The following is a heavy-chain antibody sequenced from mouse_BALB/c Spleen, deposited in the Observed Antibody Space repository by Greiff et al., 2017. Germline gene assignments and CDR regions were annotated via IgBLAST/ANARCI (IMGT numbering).Heavy chain of an antibody. CDR2: ILPGSGST. V-gene: IGHV1-9*01. J-gene: IGHJ2*01. CDR3: ARWGGNFPFDY. Sequence: QVQLQQSGAELMKPGASVKISCKATGYTFSSYWIEWVKQRPGHSLEWIGEILPGSGSTNYNEKFKGKATFTADTSSNTAYMQLSSLTSEDSAVYYCARWGGNFPFDYWGQGTTLTVSS. CDR1: GYTFSSYW. D-gene: IGHD2-1*01.